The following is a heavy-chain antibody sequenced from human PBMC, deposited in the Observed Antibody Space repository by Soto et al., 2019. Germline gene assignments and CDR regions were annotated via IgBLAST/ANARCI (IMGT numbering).Heavy chain of an antibody. CDR2: IYHSGST. D-gene: IGHD5-12*01. CDR1: GGSISSGGYS. Sequence: QLQLQESGSGLVKPSQTLSLTCAVSGGSISSGGYSWSWIRQPPGKGLEWIGYIYHSGSTYYNPSPKNRVPISVDRSKTQRALKLSSVTAADTAVYYCAAGGGLPRYYWGQGTLVTVSS. V-gene: IGHV4-30-2*01. J-gene: IGHJ4*02. CDR3: AAGGGLPRYY.